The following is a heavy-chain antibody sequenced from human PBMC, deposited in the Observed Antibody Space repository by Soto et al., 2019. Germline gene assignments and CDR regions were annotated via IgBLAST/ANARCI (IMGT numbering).Heavy chain of an antibody. V-gene: IGHV3-30*09. CDR3: ASQVDIGATNTSGPYYYYYGMDV. CDR2: ISYDGSNK. D-gene: IGHD5-12*01. Sequence: QVQLVESGGGVVQPGRSLRLSCAASGFTFSSYAMHWVRQAPGKGLEWVAVISYDGSNKYYADSVKGRFAISRDNSKNTLYLQMNSLRAEDTAVYYCASQVDIGATNTSGPYYYYYGMDVWGQGTTVTVSS. CDR1: GFTFSSYA. J-gene: IGHJ6*02.